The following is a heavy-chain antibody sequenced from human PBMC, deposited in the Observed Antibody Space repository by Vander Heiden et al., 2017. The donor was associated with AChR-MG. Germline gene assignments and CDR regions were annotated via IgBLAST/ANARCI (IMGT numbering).Heavy chain of an antibody. D-gene: IGHD3-10*01. CDR3: ARRQAFPRPISRGAFDV. CDR2: MYYTGGT. Sequence: QVHLLESGPGLVRPSETLSLTCTVSGGAIGNNTYSWGWFSPSPGQGLEWIGSMYYTGGTYYNPSLKTRVTISIDISRNQFSLQLTSVTAADTAVYFCARRQAFPRPISRGAFDVWGPGTTVNVSS. J-gene: IGHJ3*01. V-gene: IGHV4-39*01. CDR1: GGAIGNNTYS.